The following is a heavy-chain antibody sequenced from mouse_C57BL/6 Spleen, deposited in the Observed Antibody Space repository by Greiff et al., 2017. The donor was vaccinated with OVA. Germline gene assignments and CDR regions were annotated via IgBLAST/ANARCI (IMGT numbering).Heavy chain of an antibody. CDR2: ISDGGRYP. D-gene: IGHD1-3*01. CDR3: ARDGSSYWYFDV. Sequence: EVHLVASGGGLVKPGGSLQLSCAASGFTFSSYAMPWVRQTPLNRLELVATISDGGRYPSYPDTVKGRFTMSRDNAKNNLNLQMSHLKSEDTAMYYCARDGSSYWYFDVWGTGTTVTVSS. V-gene: IGHV5-4*01. CDR1: GFTFSSYA. J-gene: IGHJ1*03.